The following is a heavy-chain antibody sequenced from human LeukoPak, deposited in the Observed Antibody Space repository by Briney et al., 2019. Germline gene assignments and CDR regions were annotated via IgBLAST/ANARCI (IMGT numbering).Heavy chain of an antibody. D-gene: IGHD3-22*01. CDR2: IIPILGTT. Sequence: AASVKVSCKASGDTFSSYAISWLRQAPGQGLEWMGGIIPILGTTNYAQKFQGRVTITADGSTSTLYMELRSLRSEDTAIYYCARDDYYDSSAYRENPFDVWGQGTMVTVSS. V-gene: IGHV1-69*01. CDR3: ARDDYYDSSAYRENPFDV. CDR1: GDTFSSYA. J-gene: IGHJ3*01.